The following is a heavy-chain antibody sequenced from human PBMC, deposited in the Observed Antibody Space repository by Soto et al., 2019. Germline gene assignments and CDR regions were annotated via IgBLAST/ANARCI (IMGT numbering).Heavy chain of an antibody. Sequence: QVRLVESGGGVVQPGRSLRLSCAASGFTFSSYAMHWVRQAPGKGLEWVAVISYDGSNKYYADSVKGRFTISRDNSKNTLYLQMNSLRAEDTAVYYCARDLGYCSGGSCYPYYYGMDVWGQGTTVTVSS. D-gene: IGHD2-15*01. V-gene: IGHV3-30-3*01. J-gene: IGHJ6*02. CDR2: ISYDGSNK. CDR1: GFTFSSYA. CDR3: ARDLGYCSGGSCYPYYYGMDV.